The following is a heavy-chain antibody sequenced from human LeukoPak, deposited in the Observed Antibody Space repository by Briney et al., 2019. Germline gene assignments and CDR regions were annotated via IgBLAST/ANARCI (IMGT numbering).Heavy chain of an antibody. V-gene: IGHV3-33*01. CDR2: MWTDRSDK. CDR3: ARGPYYNPSDAFDL. Sequence: PGGSLRLSCAASGFIFRNFAMQWVRQAPGKGLEWVGVMWTDRSDKYYADSVKGRFTISRDNSRNALYLLMNSLRAEDTAVYYCARGPYYNPSDAFDLWGQGTVVTVFS. J-gene: IGHJ3*01. CDR1: GFIFRNFA. D-gene: IGHD3-10*01.